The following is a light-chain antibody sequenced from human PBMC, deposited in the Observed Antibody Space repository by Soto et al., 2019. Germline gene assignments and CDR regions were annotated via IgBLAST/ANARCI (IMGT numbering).Light chain of an antibody. CDR1: QGFSNY. CDR2: AAS. CDR3: QQSNIDPRT. Sequence: DIQMTQSPSSLSASVGDRVTITCRASQGFSNYLAWYQQKSGKVPKLLIYAASTLQSVVPSRFSGSGSWPGFTLTISSLQTDDGATDYCQQSNIDPRTFDKGTKVDIK. V-gene: IGKV1-27*01. J-gene: IGKJ1*01.